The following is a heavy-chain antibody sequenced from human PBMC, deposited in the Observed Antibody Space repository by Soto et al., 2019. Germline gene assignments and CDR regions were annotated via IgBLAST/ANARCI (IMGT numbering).Heavy chain of an antibody. CDR3: AKSIAGTGKSDAFDI. Sequence: GESLKISCKGSGYSFTSYWIGWVRQMPGKGLEWMGIIYPGDSDTRYSPSFQGQVTISADKSISTAYLQWSSLKASDTAMYYCAKSIAGTGKSDAFDIWGQGTMVTVSS. V-gene: IGHV5-51*01. D-gene: IGHD6-6*01. CDR1: GYSFTSYW. CDR2: IYPGDSDT. J-gene: IGHJ3*02.